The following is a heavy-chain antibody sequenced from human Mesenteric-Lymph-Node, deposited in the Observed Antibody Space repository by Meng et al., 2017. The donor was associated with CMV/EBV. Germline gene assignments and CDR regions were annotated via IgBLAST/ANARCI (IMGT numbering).Heavy chain of an antibody. CDR2: LKSKTDGGTT. J-gene: IGHJ4*02. CDR3: TTDTYYYNSSGYYWVDY. Sequence: FSNAWMSWVRQAPGKGLEWVGRLKSKTDGGTTDYTAPVKGRFTISRDDSKDTLYLQMNSLKTEDTAVYYCTTDTYYYNSSGYYWVDYWGQGTLVTVSS. D-gene: IGHD3-22*01. V-gene: IGHV3-15*01. CDR1: FSNAW.